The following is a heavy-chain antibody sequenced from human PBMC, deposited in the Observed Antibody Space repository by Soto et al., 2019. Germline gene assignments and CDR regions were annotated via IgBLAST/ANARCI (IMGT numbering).Heavy chain of an antibody. V-gene: IGHV1-3*05. CDR3: ARGTVVTHFDY. CDR2: INAGNGNT. D-gene: IGHD2-15*01. Sequence: QVQLVQSGAEEKKPGASVKVSCKASGYTFTSYAMHWVRQAPGQRLEWMGGINAGNGNTKYSQKFQGRVTITRDTSASIAYMELSSLRSEDTAVYYCARGTVVTHFDYWCQGTLVTVSS. CDR1: GYTFTSYA. J-gene: IGHJ4*02.